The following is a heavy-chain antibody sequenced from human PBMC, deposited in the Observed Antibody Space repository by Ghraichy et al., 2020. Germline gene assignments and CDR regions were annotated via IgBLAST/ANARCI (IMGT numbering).Heavy chain of an antibody. CDR1: GYTFTSYG. J-gene: IGHJ4*02. Sequence: ASVKVSCKASGYTFTSYGISWVRQAPGQGLEWMGWISAYNGNTNYAQKLQGRVTMTTDTSTSKAYMELRSLRSDDTAVYYCATNYCSGGSCYFLDYWGQGTLVTVSS. CDR3: ATNYCSGGSCYFLDY. D-gene: IGHD2-15*01. CDR2: ISAYNGNT. V-gene: IGHV1-18*04.